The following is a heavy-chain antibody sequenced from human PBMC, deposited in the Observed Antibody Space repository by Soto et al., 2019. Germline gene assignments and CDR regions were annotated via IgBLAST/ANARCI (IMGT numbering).Heavy chain of an antibody. D-gene: IGHD2-2*02. V-gene: IGHV5-51*01. CDR3: AIPQPLGYCSSTSCYTDAFDI. Sequence: PDGSPTLYCQGSGYSFTGYWIGWVRPMSGEGLEWMGIIYPGDSDTRYSPSFQCEVTISANKSITTAYLQWSSLKASDTAMYYCAIPQPLGYCSSTSCYTDAFDIWGQGTMVTV. CDR2: IYPGDSDT. J-gene: IGHJ3*02. CDR1: GYSFTGYW.